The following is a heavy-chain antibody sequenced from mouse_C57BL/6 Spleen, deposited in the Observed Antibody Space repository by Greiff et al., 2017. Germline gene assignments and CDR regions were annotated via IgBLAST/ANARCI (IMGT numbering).Heavy chain of an antibody. Sequence: EVKLVESGGGLVQPGGSLSLSCAASGFTFTDYYMSWVRQPPGKGLEWLGFIRNKANGYTTEYSASVKGRFTISRDNSQSILYLQMNALRAEDSDTYYCAIYPLPYAMDYWGQGTSVTVSS. CDR1: GFTFTDYY. V-gene: IGHV7-3*01. CDR2: IRNKANGYTT. CDR3: AIYPLPYAMDY. J-gene: IGHJ4*01.